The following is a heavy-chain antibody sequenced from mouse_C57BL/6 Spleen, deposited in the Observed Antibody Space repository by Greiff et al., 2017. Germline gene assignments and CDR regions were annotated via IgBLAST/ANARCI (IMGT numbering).Heavy chain of an antibody. Sequence: VQLQQPGAELVRPGTSVKLSCKASGYTFTSYWMHWVKQRPGQGLEWIGVIDPSDSYTNYNQKFKGKATLTVDTSSSTAYMQLSSLTSEDSAVYYCAREDPYWGQGTTLTVSS. J-gene: IGHJ2*01. V-gene: IGHV1-59*01. CDR3: AREDPY. CDR2: IDPSDSYT. CDR1: GYTFTSYW.